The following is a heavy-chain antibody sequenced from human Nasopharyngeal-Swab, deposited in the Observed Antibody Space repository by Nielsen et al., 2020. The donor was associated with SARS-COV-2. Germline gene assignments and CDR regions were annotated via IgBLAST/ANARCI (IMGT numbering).Heavy chain of an antibody. V-gene: IGHV3-74*01. CDR3: ARGGLRGGFDY. Sequence: GESLKISCAASGFTFSSYWMHWVRQAPGKGLVWASRINSDGSSTSYADSVKGRFTISRDNAKNTLYLQMNSLRAEDTAVYYCARGGLRGGFDYWGQGTLVTVSS. D-gene: IGHD4-17*01. CDR1: GFTFSSYW. J-gene: IGHJ4*02. CDR2: INSDGSST.